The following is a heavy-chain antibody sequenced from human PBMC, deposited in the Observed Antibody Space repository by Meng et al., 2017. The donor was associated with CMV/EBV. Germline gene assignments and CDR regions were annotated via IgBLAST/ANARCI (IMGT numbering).Heavy chain of an antibody. CDR3: PRDAHLTTVPPNLFDP. D-gene: IGHD4-17*01. V-gene: IGHV1-2*02. CDR1: RDPFTDDN. Sequence: VQCGAHMMKPGASGKASSKAPRDPFTDDNKNWARQGPGQGLGWMGCINTNSGDTIYAQKFQGRVTMTREPSISTAYMELSRLRSDDTAVYYCPRDAHLTTVPPNLFDPWGQGTLVTVSS. CDR2: INTNSGDT. J-gene: IGHJ5*02.